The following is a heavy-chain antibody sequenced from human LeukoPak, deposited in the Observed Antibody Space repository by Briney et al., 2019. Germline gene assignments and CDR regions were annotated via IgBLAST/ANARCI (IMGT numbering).Heavy chain of an antibody. D-gene: IGHD2-2*01. J-gene: IGHJ5*02. CDR1: GFTFSSYW. Sequence: EGSLTLPCTASGFTFSSYWMHWVRQATGKGLVWVSRINSDGSSTSYADSVKGRFTISRDNAKNTLYLQMNSLRAEDTAVYYCARGVGYCSSTSCYWWFDPWGQGTLVTVSS. CDR2: INSDGSST. V-gene: IGHV3-74*01. CDR3: ARGVGYCSSTSCYWWFDP.